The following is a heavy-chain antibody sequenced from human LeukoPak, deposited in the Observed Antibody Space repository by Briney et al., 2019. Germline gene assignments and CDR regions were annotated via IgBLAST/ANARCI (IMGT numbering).Heavy chain of an antibody. CDR3: ASTEWGDYYYYYMDV. J-gene: IGHJ6*03. CDR2: INHSGST. V-gene: IGHV4-34*01. CDR1: GGSFSGYY. Sequence: SETLSLTCAVYGGSFSGYYWSWIRQPPGKGLEWIGEINHSGSTNYNPSLKSRVTISVDTSKNQFSLKLSSVTAADTAVYYCASTEWGDYYYYYMDVWGKGTTVTVSS. D-gene: IGHD3-16*01.